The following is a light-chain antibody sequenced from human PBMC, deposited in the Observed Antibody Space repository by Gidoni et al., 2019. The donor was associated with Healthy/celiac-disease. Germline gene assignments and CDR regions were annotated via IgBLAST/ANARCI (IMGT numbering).Light chain of an antibody. CDR1: QSLLHSNGYNY. J-gene: IGKJ1*01. CDR3: MQALQTPWT. CDR2: LGS. Sequence: DIVMTQSPLPLPVTPGEPASISCRSSQSLLHSNGYNYLDWYLQKPGQSPQLLIYLGSNRASGVPDRFSGSGSGTDFTLKISRVKADDVGVYYCMQALQTPWTFGQGTKVEIK. V-gene: IGKV2-28*01.